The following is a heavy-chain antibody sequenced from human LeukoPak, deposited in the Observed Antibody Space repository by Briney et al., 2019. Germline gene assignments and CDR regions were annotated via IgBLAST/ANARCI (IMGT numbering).Heavy chain of an antibody. J-gene: IGHJ3*02. CDR1: GGSVSSTSYY. CDR2: INYSGST. Sequence: SETLSLTCTVSGGSVSSTSYYWGWIRQPPGKGLEWIGSINYSGSTYYNPSLKSRVTISVDTSKNQFSLKLSSVTAADTAVYYCARGKTMLKAFVIWGQGTMVTVSS. CDR3: ARGKTMLKAFVI. V-gene: IGHV4-39*01. D-gene: IGHD3-16*01.